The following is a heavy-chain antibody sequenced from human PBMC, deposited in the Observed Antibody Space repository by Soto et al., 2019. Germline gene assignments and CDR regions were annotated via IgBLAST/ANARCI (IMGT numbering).Heavy chain of an antibody. CDR3: AKDRIAAAGTGSFDY. Sequence: GGSLRLSCAASGFTFSSYAMSWVRQAPGKGLEWVSAISGSGGSTYYADSVKGRFTISRDNSKNTLYLQMNSLRAEDTAVHYCAKDRIAAAGTGSFDYWGQGTLVTVSS. CDR1: GFTFSSYA. D-gene: IGHD6-13*01. CDR2: ISGSGGST. V-gene: IGHV3-23*01. J-gene: IGHJ4*02.